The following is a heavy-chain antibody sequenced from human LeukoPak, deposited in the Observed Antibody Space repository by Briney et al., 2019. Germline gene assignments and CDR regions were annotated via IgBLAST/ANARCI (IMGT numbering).Heavy chain of an antibody. CDR1: GFTLSSYS. CDR3: CSSVAYCGGDCSPLIPHAFDI. J-gene: IGHJ3*02. Sequence: PGGSLRLSCAASGFTLSSYSMNWVRQAPGKGLEWVSAISGSGGSTYYADSVKGRFTISRDNSRNTLYLQMNSLRAEDTAVYYCCSSVAYCGGDCSPLIPHAFDIWGQGTMVTVSS. D-gene: IGHD2-21*02. V-gene: IGHV3-23*01. CDR2: ISGSGGST.